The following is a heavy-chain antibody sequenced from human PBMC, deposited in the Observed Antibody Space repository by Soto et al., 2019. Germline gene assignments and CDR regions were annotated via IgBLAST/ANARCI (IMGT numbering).Heavy chain of an antibody. CDR2: IYYSGST. CDR3: ARILDYDILTGYYHGAFDI. Sequence: SDTCSVADGSISNYYWRWIRQPQGKGLEWIGYIYYSGSTNYNPSLKSRVTISVGTSKNQFSLKLSSVTAADTAVYYCARILDYDILTGYYHGAFDIWGQGTMVTVSS. CDR1: DGSISNYY. V-gene: IGHV4-59*01. D-gene: IGHD3-9*01. J-gene: IGHJ3*02.